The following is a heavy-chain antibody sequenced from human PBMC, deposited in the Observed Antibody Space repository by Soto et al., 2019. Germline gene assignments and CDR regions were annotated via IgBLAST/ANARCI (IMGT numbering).Heavy chain of an antibody. CDR2: ISAYNGNT. V-gene: IGHV1-18*01. CDR1: GYTFTNYG. CDR3: ARVMGDRTVTTSDY. D-gene: IGHD4-17*01. Sequence: ASVKVSCKASGYTFTNYGISWVRQAPGQGLEWTGWISAYNGNTNYAQKLQGRVTMTTDTSTSTAYMELRSLRSDDTAVYYCARVMGDRTVTTSDYWGQGTLVTVSS. J-gene: IGHJ4*02.